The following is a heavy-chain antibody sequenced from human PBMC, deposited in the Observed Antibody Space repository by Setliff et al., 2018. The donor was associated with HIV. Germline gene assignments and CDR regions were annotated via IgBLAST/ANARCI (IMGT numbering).Heavy chain of an antibody. V-gene: IGHV4-31*02. Sequence: SETLSLTCRVSGGSISSSGYYWSWIRQHPGKGLDWIGRVYYSGSTDYNPSLQSRATLSIDTSKNQFSLKLTSVIAADTAIYYCARGPFVLRFLERLVYFDYWGQGKLVT. CDR3: ARGPFVLRFLERLVYFDY. CDR2: VYYSGST. CDR1: GGSISSSGYY. J-gene: IGHJ4*02. D-gene: IGHD3-3*01.